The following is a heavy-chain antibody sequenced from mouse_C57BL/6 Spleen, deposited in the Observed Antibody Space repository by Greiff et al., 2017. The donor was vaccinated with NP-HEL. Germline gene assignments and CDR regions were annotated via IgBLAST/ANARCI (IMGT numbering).Heavy chain of an antibody. D-gene: IGHD1-1*01. Sequence: VKLMESGPGLVAPSQSLSITCTVSGFSLTSYAISWVRQPPGKGLEWLGVIWTGGGTNYNSALKSRLSISKDNSKSQVFLKMNSLQTDDTARYYCARPSYYGSSYGYFDVWGTGTTVTVSS. CDR2: IWTGGGT. CDR3: ARPSYYGSSYGYFDV. V-gene: IGHV2-9-1*01. CDR1: GFSLTSYA. J-gene: IGHJ1*03.